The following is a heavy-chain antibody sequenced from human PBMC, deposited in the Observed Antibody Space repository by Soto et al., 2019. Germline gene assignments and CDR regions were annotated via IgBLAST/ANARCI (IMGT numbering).Heavy chain of an antibody. Sequence: SETLSLTCTVSGGSISSGGYYWSWIRQHPGKGLEWIGYIYYSGSTYYNPSLKSRVTISVDTSKNQFSLKLSSVTAADTAVYYCARETSGYCSGGSCYGWGQGTLVTVSS. V-gene: IGHV4-31*03. CDR3: ARETSGYCSGGSCYG. D-gene: IGHD2-15*01. J-gene: IGHJ4*02. CDR2: IYYSGST. CDR1: GGSISSGGYY.